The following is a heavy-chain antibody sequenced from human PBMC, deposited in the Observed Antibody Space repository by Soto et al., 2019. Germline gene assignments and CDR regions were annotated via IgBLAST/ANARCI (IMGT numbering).Heavy chain of an antibody. CDR2: IYYSGST. Sequence: QVQLQETGPGLVKPSQTLSLTCTVSGGSISSGGYYWSWIRQHPGKGLEWIGYIYYSGSTYHNPSLKSRVTISVNTSKNQFSLNLTSVTAAEPAVYYCARDLGVAIAARPGGWFDPWGQGTLVTVSS. D-gene: IGHD6-6*01. CDR3: ARDLGVAIAARPGGWFDP. CDR1: GGSISSGGYY. V-gene: IGHV4-31*03. J-gene: IGHJ5*02.